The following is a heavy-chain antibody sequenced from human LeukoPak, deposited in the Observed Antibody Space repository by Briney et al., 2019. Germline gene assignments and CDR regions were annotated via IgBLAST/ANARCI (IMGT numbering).Heavy chain of an antibody. Sequence: SETLSLTCTVSGGSICNYYRSWIRQPPGKGLEWIGYIYYSGSTYYNPSLKSRVTISVDTSKTQFSLKLSSVTAADTAVYFCGRANIVVVPAAQFGRFDYWGQGTLVTVSS. CDR3: GRANIVVVPAAQFGRFDY. J-gene: IGHJ4*02. CDR2: IYYSGST. CDR1: GGSICNYY. D-gene: IGHD2-2*01. V-gene: IGHV4-59*08.